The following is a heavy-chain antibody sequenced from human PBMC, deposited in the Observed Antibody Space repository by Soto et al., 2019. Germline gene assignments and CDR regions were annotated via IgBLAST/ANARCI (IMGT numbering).Heavy chain of an antibody. CDR2: IKSKSDGATT. Sequence: PGGSLRLSCAASGFTFSKAWMNWVRQAPGKGLEWVGRIKSKSDGATTDYAAPVKGRFTISIDDSKSTLYLQMNSLKTEDTAVYYCTTDRGSGSYFSDFWGQGTLVTVSS. CDR3: TTDRGSGSYFSDF. D-gene: IGHD1-26*01. CDR1: GFTFSKAW. J-gene: IGHJ4*02. V-gene: IGHV3-15*07.